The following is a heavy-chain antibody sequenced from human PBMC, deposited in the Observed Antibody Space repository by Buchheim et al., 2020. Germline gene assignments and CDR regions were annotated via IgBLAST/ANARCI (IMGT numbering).Heavy chain of an antibody. CDR2: IYYSGST. J-gene: IGHJ6*02. D-gene: IGHD3-16*01. CDR1: GGSISSGDYY. V-gene: IGHV4-30-4*01. Sequence: QVQLQESGPGLVKPSQTLSLTCTVSGGSISSGDYYWSWIRQPPGKGLEWIGYIYYSGSTYYNPSLKSRVTISVNTSKNQFFLKLSSVTAADTAVYYCARDGTVGMITFGGVYGMDVWGQGTT. CDR3: ARDGTVGMITFGGVYGMDV.